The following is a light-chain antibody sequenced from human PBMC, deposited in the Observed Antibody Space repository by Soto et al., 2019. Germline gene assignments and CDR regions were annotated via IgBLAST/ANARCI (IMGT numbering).Light chain of an antibody. J-gene: IGKJ5*01. CDR3: QQYSDWPPIT. CDR2: DAS. CDR1: QSVGTD. Sequence: EIVLTQSPGTLSLSPGERATLSCRASQSVGTDLAWYQQKPGQAPRLLIYDASTGATGTPARFSGSGSGTEFALTISSLQSEDFAIYYCQQYSDWPPITFGQGTRLEIK. V-gene: IGKV3-15*01.